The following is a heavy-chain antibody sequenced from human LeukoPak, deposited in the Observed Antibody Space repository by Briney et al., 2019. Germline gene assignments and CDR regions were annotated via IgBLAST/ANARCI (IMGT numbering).Heavy chain of an antibody. Sequence: GGSLRLSCAASGFTFSSYSMHWVRQAPGKGLEWVAVIWYDGSNKYYADSVKGRFTISRDNSKNTLYLQMNSLRAEDTAVYYCARGMSTYYDFWSGYVADYWGQGTLVTVSS. CDR3: ARGMSTYYDFWSGYVADY. J-gene: IGHJ4*02. V-gene: IGHV3-33*01. CDR1: GFTFSSYS. D-gene: IGHD3-3*01. CDR2: IWYDGSNK.